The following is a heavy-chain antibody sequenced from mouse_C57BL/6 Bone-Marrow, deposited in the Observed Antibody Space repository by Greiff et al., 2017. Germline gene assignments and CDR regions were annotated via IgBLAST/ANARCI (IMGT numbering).Heavy chain of an antibody. V-gene: IGHV1-74*01. CDR1: GYTFTSYW. CDR3: AMYGISYEYDGDYYAMDY. Sequence: QVQLQQPGAELVKPGASVKVSCKASGYTFTSYWMHWVKQRPGQGLEWIGRIHPSDSDTNYNQKFKGKATLTVDKSSSTAYMQLSSLTSEDSAVYYCAMYGISYEYDGDYYAMDYWGQGTSVTVSS. D-gene: IGHD2-4*01. CDR2: IHPSDSDT. J-gene: IGHJ4*01.